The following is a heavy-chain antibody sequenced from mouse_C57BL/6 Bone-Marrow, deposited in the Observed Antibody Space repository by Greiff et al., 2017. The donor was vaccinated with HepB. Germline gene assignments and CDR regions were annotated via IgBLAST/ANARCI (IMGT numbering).Heavy chain of an antibody. V-gene: IGHV5-12*01. D-gene: IGHD1-1*01. CDR3: ARYYYGSSSSYWYFDV. CDR2: ISNGGGST. CDR1: GFTFSDYY. J-gene: IGHJ1*03. Sequence: EVQLVESGGGLVQPGGSLKLSCAASGFTFSDYYMYWVRQTPEKRLEWVAYISNGGGSTYYPDTVKGRFTISRDNAKNTLYLQMSRLKSEDTAMYYFARYYYGSSSSYWYFDVWGTGTTVTVSS.